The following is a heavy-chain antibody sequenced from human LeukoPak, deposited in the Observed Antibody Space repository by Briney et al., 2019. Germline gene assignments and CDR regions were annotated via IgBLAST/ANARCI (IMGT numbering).Heavy chain of an antibody. D-gene: IGHD3-22*01. CDR1: GGSISSYY. J-gene: IGHJ3*02. CDR2: MYYSGST. V-gene: IGHV4-59*08. CDR3: ARHAYYYDRSGFYEAFDI. Sequence: PSETLSLTCTFSGGSISSYYWSWIRQPPGKGLEWIGSMYYSGSTNYKPSLKSRVTISVDTSKDQFSLKLSSVTAADTAVYYCARHAYYYDRSGFYEAFDIWGQGTMVTVSS.